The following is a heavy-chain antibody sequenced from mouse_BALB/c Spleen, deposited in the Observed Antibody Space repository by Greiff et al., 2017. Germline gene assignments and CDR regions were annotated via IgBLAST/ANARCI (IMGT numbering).Heavy chain of an antibody. Sequence: VMLVESGPGLVAPSQSLSITCTVSGFSLTSYGVHWVRQPPGKGLEWLGMIWGGGSTDYNSALKSRLSISKENSKSQVFLKMNSLQTDDTAMYYCASSITTVVGYWFAYWGQGTLVTVSA. V-gene: IGHV2-6-4*01. CDR3: ASSITTVVGYWFAY. CDR1: GFSLTSYG. D-gene: IGHD1-1*01. CDR2: IWGGGST. J-gene: IGHJ3*01.